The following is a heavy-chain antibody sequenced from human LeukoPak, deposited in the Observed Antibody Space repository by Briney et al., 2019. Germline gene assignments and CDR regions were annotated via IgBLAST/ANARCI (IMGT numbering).Heavy chain of an antibody. V-gene: IGHV7-4-1*02. Sequence: ASVKVSCKTSGFTFTSSAVQWVRQAPGQGLEWMGWINTNTGNPTYAQGFTGRFVFSLDTSVSTAYLQISSLKAEDTAVYYCASGDTGYYCHWGQGTLVTVSS. CDR2: INTNTGNP. CDR1: GFTFTSSA. J-gene: IGHJ4*02. CDR3: ASGDTGYYCH. D-gene: IGHD3-9*01.